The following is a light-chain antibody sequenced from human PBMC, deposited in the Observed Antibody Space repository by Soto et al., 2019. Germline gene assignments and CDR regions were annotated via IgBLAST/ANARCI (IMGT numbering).Light chain of an antibody. CDR3: QSYDSSLSIYV. J-gene: IGLJ1*01. CDR2: GNN. Sequence: QSVLTQPPSVSGAPGQRVIISCTGSSSNIGAGYDVHWYQQLPGSAPKLLIYGNNNRPSGVPDRFSGSKSGTSASLAITGLQAVDVADYYCQSYDSSLSIYVFGTETKLTVL. CDR1: SSNIGAGYD. V-gene: IGLV1-40*01.